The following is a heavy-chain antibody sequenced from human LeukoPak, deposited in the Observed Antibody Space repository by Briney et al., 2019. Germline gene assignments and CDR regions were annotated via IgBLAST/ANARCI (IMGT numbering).Heavy chain of an antibody. CDR3: ARATPGIPWYFDY. Sequence: SVKVSCKASGGTFSSYAISWVRQAPGQRLEWMGGIIPIFGTANYAQKFQGRVTITADESTSTAYMELSSLRSEDTAVYYCARATPGIPWYFDYWGQGTLVTVSS. CDR2: IIPIFGTA. D-gene: IGHD2-15*01. J-gene: IGHJ4*02. V-gene: IGHV1-69*13. CDR1: GGTFSSYA.